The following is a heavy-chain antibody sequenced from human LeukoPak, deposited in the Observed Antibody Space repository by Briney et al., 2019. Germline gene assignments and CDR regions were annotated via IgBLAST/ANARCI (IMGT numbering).Heavy chain of an antibody. J-gene: IGHJ6*02. CDR1: GYNFTTKW. Sequence: GESLKISCQGSGYNFTTKWIGWVRQMPGKGLGGMGIIYPGDSKTIYSPSFQGQVFISADRSIRTAYLQWRSLKASDTAMYYCARHESVSSMDVWGQGTTVTVSS. CDR2: IYPGDSKT. V-gene: IGHV5-51*01. CDR3: ARHESVSSMDV.